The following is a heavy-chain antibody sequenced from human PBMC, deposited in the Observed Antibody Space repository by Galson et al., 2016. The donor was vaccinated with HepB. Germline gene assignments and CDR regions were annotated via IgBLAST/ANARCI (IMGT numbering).Heavy chain of an antibody. CDR3: ARARDTRGWSPGDFFFDY. V-gene: IGHV1-3*01. CDR2: INAGNGNT. Sequence: SVKVSCKASGYTFTSYEMHWVRQAPGQRLEWMGWINAGNGNTKHSQKFQGRVTFTGDTSASTGYMKLSSLRSEDTALNYCARARDTRGWSPGDFFFDYWGQGTLVTVSS. CDR1: GYTFTSYE. J-gene: IGHJ4*02. D-gene: IGHD6-19*01.